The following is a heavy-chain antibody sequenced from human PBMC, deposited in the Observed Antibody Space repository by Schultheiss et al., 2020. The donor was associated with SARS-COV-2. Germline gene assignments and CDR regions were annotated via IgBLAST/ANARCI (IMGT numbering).Heavy chain of an antibody. CDR1: GFSLSTSGVG. CDR2: IYWDDDR. J-gene: IGHJ4*02. CDR3: AHMLWVGINYYDSRGYVDY. V-gene: IGHV2-5*02. D-gene: IGHD3-22*01. Sequence: SGPTLVKPTQTLTLTCTFSGFSLSTSGVGVGWIRQPPGKALEWLALIYWDDDRRYSPSLKSRLTITKDTSKNQVVLTMTNMDPVDTATFYCAHMLWVGINYYDSRGYVDYWGQGTLVTVSS.